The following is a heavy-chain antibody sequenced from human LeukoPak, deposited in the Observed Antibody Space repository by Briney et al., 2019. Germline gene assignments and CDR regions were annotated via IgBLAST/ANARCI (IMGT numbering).Heavy chain of an antibody. J-gene: IGHJ6*03. CDR3: ARGRNYGILTGSHYYMGV. CDR1: GYTFTGYY. D-gene: IGHD3-9*01. V-gene: IGHV1-2*06. Sequence: ASVKVSCKASGYTFTGYYMHWVRQAPGQGLEWMGRINPNSGGTNYAQKFQGRVTMTRDTSISTAYMELSRLRSDDTAVYYCARGRNYGILTGSHYYMGVWGKGTTVTVSS. CDR2: INPNSGGT.